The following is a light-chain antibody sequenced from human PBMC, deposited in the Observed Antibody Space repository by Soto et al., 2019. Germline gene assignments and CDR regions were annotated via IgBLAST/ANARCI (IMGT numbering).Light chain of an antibody. V-gene: IGKV3-20*01. CDR1: QSVSSSY. Sequence: EIVLTQSPGTLSLSPGERATLSCRASQSVSSSYLAWYQQKPGQAPRLLIYGASSRATGIPDVFSGCWSGTDFTLPISRLEPEDFAVYYCQQYGSSPWTFGQGTKVEIK. CDR2: GAS. J-gene: IGKJ1*01. CDR3: QQYGSSPWT.